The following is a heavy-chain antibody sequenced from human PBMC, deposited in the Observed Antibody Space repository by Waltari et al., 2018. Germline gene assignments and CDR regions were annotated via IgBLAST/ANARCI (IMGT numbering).Heavy chain of an antibody. Sequence: VQLVETGGGLVQPGGSLRLSCAASGFTFSSYAMQWVRQAPGKGLEWISAINSGGGSTYYADSVKGRFTISRDNSKNTLSLQMNSLRAEDTAVYYCAKVGWVKEGTWGQGVVVTVSS. D-gene: IGHD1-26*01. CDR3: AKVGWVKEGT. V-gene: IGHV3-NL1*01. CDR2: INSGGGST. J-gene: IGHJ4*03. CDR1: GFTFSSYA.